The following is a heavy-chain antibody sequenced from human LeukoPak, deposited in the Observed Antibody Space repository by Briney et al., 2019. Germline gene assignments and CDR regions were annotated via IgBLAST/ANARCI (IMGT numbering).Heavy chain of an antibody. J-gene: IGHJ4*02. Sequence: GGSLRLSCAASGFIFSNYWMSWVRQGPGEGLEWVANINQGGCEKYYVDSVKGRFTISRDNAKNSLDLQMNSLRVEDTAIYYCARLVVPPGNRGWYYEHWGQGTLVTVSS. CDR1: GFIFSNYW. V-gene: IGHV3-7*03. D-gene: IGHD2-2*01. CDR2: INQGGCEK. CDR3: ARLVVPPGNRGWYYEH.